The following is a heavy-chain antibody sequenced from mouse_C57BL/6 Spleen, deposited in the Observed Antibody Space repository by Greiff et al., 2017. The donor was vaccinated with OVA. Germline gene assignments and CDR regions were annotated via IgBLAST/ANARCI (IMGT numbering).Heavy chain of an antibody. Sequence: EVQLVESGGGLVQPGGSMKLSCVASGFTFSNYWMNWVRQSPEKGLEWVAQIRLKSDNYATHYAESVKGRFTISRDDSKSSVYLQMNNLRAEDTGIYYCTGGTVVATDWYFDVWGTGT. D-gene: IGHD1-1*01. CDR2: IRLKSDNYAT. CDR3: TGGTVVATDWYFDV. J-gene: IGHJ1*03. CDR1: GFTFSNYW. V-gene: IGHV6-3*01.